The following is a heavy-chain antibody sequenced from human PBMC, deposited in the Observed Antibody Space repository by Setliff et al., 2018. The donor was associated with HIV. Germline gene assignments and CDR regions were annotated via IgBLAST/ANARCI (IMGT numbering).Heavy chain of an antibody. V-gene: IGHV1-18*01. CDR3: ARDDSSGYYPSWAFDI. CDR1: GFAFTNYG. CDR2: ISVNKGHT. Sequence: GAPVKVFCKTSGFAFTNYGFTWVRQAPGQGLEWMGWISVNKGHTNYAQKFQDRVTMTTDTSTSTAYMELTGLRSDDTAAYYCARDDSSGYYPSWAFDIWGQGTMVTVSS. J-gene: IGHJ3*02. D-gene: IGHD3-22*01.